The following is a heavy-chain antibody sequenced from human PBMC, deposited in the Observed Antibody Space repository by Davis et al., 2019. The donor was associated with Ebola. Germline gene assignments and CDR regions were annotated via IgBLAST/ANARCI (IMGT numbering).Heavy chain of an antibody. CDR3: ARDSRPYSSPSNYYYYYMDV. V-gene: IGHV4-61*01. CDR1: GGSVSSGSYY. CDR2: IYYSGST. Sequence: PSETLSLTCTVSGGSVSSGSYYWSWIRQPPGKGLEWIGYIYYSGSTNYNPSLKSRVTISVDTSKNQFSLKLSSVTAADTAVYYCARDSRPYSSPSNYYYYYMDVWGKGTTVTVSS. D-gene: IGHD6-13*01. J-gene: IGHJ6*03.